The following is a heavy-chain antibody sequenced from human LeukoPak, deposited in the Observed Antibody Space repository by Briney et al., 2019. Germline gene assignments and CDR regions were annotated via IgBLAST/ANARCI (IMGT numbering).Heavy chain of an antibody. CDR1: GGSISGSSYY. J-gene: IGHJ4*02. CDR3: ACGSYYIDY. CDR2: IYYSGST. Sequence: SETLSLTCTVSGGSISGSSYYWGWIRQPPGKGLEWIGSIYYSGSTYYNPSLKSRVTISVDTSKNQFSLKLSSVTAADTAVYYCACGSYYIDYWGQGTLVTVSS. D-gene: IGHD1-26*01. V-gene: IGHV4-39*01.